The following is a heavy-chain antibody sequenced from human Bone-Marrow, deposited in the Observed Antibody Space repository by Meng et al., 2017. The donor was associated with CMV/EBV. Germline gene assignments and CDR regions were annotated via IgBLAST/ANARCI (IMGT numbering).Heavy chain of an antibody. CDR3: ARMGSPRWFDP. CDR2: ISAYNGNT. Sequence: ASVKVSCKASGYTFTGYYMHWVRQAPGQGLEWMGWISAYNGNTNYAQKLQGRVTMTTDTSTSTAYMELRSLRSDDTAVYYCARMGSPRWFDPWGQGTLVTVSS. CDR1: GYTFTGYY. J-gene: IGHJ5*02. V-gene: IGHV1-18*04.